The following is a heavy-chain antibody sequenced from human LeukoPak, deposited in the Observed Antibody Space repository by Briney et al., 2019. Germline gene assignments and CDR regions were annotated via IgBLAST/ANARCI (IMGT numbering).Heavy chain of an antibody. CDR3: ARALTVVADHNWFDP. J-gene: IGHJ5*02. Sequence: GASVTVSCTASGYTFTSYGISWVRQAPGQGLEWMGWISAYNGNTNYAQKLQGRVTMTTDTSTSTAYMELRSLRSDDTAVYYCARALTVVADHNWFDPWGQGTLVTVSS. CDR2: ISAYNGNT. V-gene: IGHV1-18*01. CDR1: GYTFTSYG. D-gene: IGHD3-22*01.